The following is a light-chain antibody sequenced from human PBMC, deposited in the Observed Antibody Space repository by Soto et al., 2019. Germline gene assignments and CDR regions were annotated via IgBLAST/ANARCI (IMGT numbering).Light chain of an antibody. CDR1: SDSVSTSYY. CDR2: STT. V-gene: IGLV8-61*01. Sequence: QTVVTQEPSFSVSPGGTVTLTCGLTSDSVSTSYYASWYQQTPGQTPRMLIYSTTTRSSGVPDRFSGSILGNKAALTITGAQADDESDYYCVLYMGSGFWVFGGGTKLTVL. CDR3: VLYMGSGFWV. J-gene: IGLJ3*02.